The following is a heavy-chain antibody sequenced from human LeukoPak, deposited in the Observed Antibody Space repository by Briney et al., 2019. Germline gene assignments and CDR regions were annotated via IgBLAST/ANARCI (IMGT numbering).Heavy chain of an antibody. Sequence: VASVKVSCRASGYTFTGYYMHWVRQAPGQRLEWMGWINPNSGGTNYAQKFQGRVTMTRDTSISTAYMELSRLRSDDTAVYYCARAYYDFWSGYPSFDYWGQGTLVTVSS. V-gene: IGHV1-2*02. D-gene: IGHD3-3*01. CDR1: GYTFTGYY. CDR3: ARAYYDFWSGYPSFDY. J-gene: IGHJ4*02. CDR2: INPNSGGT.